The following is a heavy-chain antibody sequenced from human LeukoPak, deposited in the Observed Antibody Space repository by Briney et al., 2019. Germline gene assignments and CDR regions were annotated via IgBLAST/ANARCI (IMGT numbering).Heavy chain of an antibody. J-gene: IGHJ4*02. CDR1: GFTFSSYA. CDR2: INTSGGST. D-gene: IGHD3-22*01. V-gene: IGHV3-23*01. Sequence: TGGSLRLSCAASGFTFSSYAMSWVRQAPGKGLEWDSGINTSGGSTAYADSVKGRFTISRDNPRNTLYMQMNSLRAEDTALYYCAIMHPYYDGNGYWVQWGQGTLVTVSS. CDR3: AIMHPYYDGNGYWVQ.